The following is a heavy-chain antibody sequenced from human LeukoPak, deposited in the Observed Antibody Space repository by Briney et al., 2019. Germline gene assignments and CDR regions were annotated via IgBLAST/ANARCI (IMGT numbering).Heavy chain of an antibody. V-gene: IGHV1-2*06. J-gene: IGHJ4*02. Sequence: GASVKVSCKASGCTFTGYYMHWVRQAPGQGLEWMGRINPNSGGTNYAQKFQGRVIMTRDTSISTAYMELSRLRSDDTAFYYCARGDYYDSSGYFYWGQGTLVTVSS. D-gene: IGHD3-22*01. CDR1: GCTFTGYY. CDR2: INPNSGGT. CDR3: ARGDYYDSSGYFY.